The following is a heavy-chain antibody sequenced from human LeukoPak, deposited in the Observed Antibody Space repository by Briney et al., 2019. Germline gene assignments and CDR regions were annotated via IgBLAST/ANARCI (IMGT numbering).Heavy chain of an antibody. Sequence: SETLSLTCTVSGCSISSSSYYWGRIRQPPGKGLVWIGSSYYSGSTYYNPYLKSRVTISVDTSKHQFSLKLSSVTAADTAVYYCAKVESYRVFDYWGQGTLVTVSS. CDR1: GCSISSSSYY. D-gene: IGHD3-16*02. CDR3: AKVESYRVFDY. V-gene: IGHV4-39*01. J-gene: IGHJ4*02. CDR2: SYYSGST.